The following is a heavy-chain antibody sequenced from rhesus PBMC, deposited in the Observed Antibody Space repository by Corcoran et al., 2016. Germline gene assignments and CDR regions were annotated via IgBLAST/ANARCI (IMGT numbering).Heavy chain of an antibody. J-gene: IGHJ4*01. CDR3: AREEAALSY. Sequence: QVQLQESGPGLVKPSETLSLTCAVSGGSTSDDYYWSWISQPPGKGLGWFGYILCSGGATTSTPSLNHRFTISIDTSKNQFSLKRSAVTAADTAVYYCAREEAALSYWGQGVLVTVSS. CDR2: ILCSGGAT. CDR1: GGSTSDDYY. D-gene: IGHD4-29*01. V-gene: IGHV4-106*01.